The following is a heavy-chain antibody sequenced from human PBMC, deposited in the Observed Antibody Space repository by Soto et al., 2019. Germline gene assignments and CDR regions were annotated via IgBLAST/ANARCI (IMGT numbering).Heavy chain of an antibody. V-gene: IGHV1-8*01. J-gene: IGHJ4*02. D-gene: IGHD2-21*02. CDR3: EVTTGY. Sequence: KGHRASVKVSCKASGYTFTDYDINWVRQASGQGLEYMGWMSPESGNTGYAPQFQGRVTMTRNTSISTAYMELSSLRSEDTAVYYCEVTTGYWGQGTKVTVSS. CDR1: GYTFTDYD. CDR2: MSPESGNT.